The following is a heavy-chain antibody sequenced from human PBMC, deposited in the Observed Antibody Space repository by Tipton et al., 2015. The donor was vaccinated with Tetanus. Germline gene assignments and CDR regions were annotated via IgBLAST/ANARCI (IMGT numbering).Heavy chain of an antibody. J-gene: IGHJ5*02. V-gene: IGHV4-31*03. CDR3: ARRLIQNWFDP. D-gene: IGHD2-8*01. Sequence: TLSLTCTVSGGSIRGGGYYWTWIRQHPERGLEWIGYIYYTGNTCYNPSLKSRVTISVDMSKNQFSLKLTSLTAADTAVYYCARRLIQNWFDPWGQGTLVTVSS. CDR1: GGSIRGGGYY. CDR2: IYYTGNT.